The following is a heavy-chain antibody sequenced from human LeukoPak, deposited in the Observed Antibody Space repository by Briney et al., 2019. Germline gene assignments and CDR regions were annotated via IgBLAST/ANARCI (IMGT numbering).Heavy chain of an antibody. D-gene: IGHD3-3*01. Sequence: ASVKVSCKASGYTFTGYYMHWVRQAPGQGLEWMGWTNPNSGGTNYAQKFQGRVTMTRDTSISTAYMELSRLRSDDTAVYYCARGGAYYDFWSGYYYFDYWGQGTLVTVSS. CDR1: GYTFTGYY. CDR3: ARGGAYYDFWSGYYYFDY. CDR2: TNPNSGGT. V-gene: IGHV1-2*02. J-gene: IGHJ4*02.